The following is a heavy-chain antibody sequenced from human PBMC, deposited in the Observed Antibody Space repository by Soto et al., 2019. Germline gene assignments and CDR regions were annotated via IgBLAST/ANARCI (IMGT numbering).Heavy chain of an antibody. CDR3: AKSLLRFFDYYYYGMDF. CDR1: GFIFISYA. CDR2: ISGSGGST. Sequence: PGGSLRLSWAASGFIFISYAMSWVRQAPGKGLEWVSAISGSGGSTYYADSVKGRFTISRDNSKNTLYLQMNSLRAEDTAVYYCAKSLLRFFDYYYYGMDFWGQGTTVTVSS. V-gene: IGHV3-23*01. J-gene: IGHJ6*02. D-gene: IGHD3-3*01.